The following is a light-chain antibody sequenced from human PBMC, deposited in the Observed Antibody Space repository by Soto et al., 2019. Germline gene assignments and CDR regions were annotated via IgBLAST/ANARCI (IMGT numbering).Light chain of an antibody. CDR1: QDIKTY. V-gene: IGKV1-9*01. CDR2: GTF. Sequence: IPLTQSPSSLSASVGDRVSITCRASQDIKTYLAWYQQKQGKAPKLLISGTFTLQSGVPSRFNGSGSGTDFTLTISRLQPEDFGTYYCQQSYKTPHTFGQGTKLETK. CDR3: QQSYKTPHT. J-gene: IGKJ2*01.